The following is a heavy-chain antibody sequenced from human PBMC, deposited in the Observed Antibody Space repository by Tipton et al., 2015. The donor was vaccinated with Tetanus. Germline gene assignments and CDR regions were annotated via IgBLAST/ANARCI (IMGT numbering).Heavy chain of an antibody. D-gene: IGHD2-21*02. CDR1: GGSTSSYY. J-gene: IGHJ6*02. CDR3: ARDRGVTSPFGSYYYGMDV. V-gene: IGHV4-59*01. CDR2: IYYSGST. Sequence: TLSLTCTVSGGSTSSYYWSWIRQPSGKGLEWIGYIYYSGSTNYNPSLKSRVTISVDTSKNQFSLKLSSVTAADTAVYYCARDRGVTSPFGSYYYGMDVWGQGTTVTVSS.